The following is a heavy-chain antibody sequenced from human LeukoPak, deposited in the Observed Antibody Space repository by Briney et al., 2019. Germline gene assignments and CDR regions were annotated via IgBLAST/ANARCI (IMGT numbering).Heavy chain of an antibody. V-gene: IGHV3-30*04. Sequence: KSGGSLRLSCAASGFTFSGYAMHWVRQAPGKGLEWVAVISYDGSNKYYADSVKGRFTISRDNSKNTLYLQMNSLRAEDTAVYYCAKGTPITMIVVVVDWGQGTLVTVSS. CDR3: AKGTPITMIVVVVD. CDR1: GFTFSGYA. CDR2: ISYDGSNK. D-gene: IGHD3-22*01. J-gene: IGHJ4*02.